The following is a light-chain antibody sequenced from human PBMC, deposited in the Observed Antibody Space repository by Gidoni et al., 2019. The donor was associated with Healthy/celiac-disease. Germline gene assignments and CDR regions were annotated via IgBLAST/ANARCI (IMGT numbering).Light chain of an antibody. Sequence: DVVMTQSPDSLAVSLGERATINCKSSQSVLYSSNNQNYLAWYQQKPGQHPKLLIYWASTRESGVPDRLSGSRSWTNVTLSISSMQAEDVAVYYCQQYYSTPETFGQXTKVEIK. V-gene: IGKV4-1*01. J-gene: IGKJ1*01. CDR2: WAS. CDR1: QSVLYSSNNQNY. CDR3: QQYYSTPET.